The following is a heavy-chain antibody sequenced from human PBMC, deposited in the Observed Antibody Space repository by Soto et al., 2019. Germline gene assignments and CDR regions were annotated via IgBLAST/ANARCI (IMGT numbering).Heavy chain of an antibody. CDR1: GFSLTTTDRVG. CDR3: AHPYAFRSGHLDSFDN. D-gene: IGHD3-3*01. Sequence: SGPTLVNPTQTLTLTCTFSGFSLTTTDRVGVGWIRQSPGKALEWLALVYWNDDKRYSPSLGSRLTITKDTSKNQVVLTVTDMDPVDTGTYYCAHPYAFRSGHLDSFDNWGQGTLVTVS. V-gene: IGHV2-5*01. J-gene: IGHJ4*02. CDR2: VYWNDDK.